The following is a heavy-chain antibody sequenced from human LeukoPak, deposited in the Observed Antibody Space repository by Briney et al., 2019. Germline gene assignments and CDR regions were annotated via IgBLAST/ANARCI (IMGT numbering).Heavy chain of an antibody. V-gene: IGHV1-2*02. D-gene: IGHD6-19*01. J-gene: IGHJ4*02. CDR1: GFTFTGYY. CDR2: MNPNTGGT. CDR3: ARDSSGWYYFDY. Sequence: GASVKVSCKASGFTFTGYYLHWVRQAPGQGLEWMGWMNPNTGGTHYAQKFQGRVTMTRDTSISTAYMELSRLRSDDTAVYYCARDSSGWYYFDYWGQGTLVTVSS.